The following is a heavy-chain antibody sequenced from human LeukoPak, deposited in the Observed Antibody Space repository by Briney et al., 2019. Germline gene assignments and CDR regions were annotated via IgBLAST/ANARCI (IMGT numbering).Heavy chain of an antibody. CDR2: IIPIFGTA. V-gene: IGHV1-69*06. Sequence: VASVKVSCKASGGTFSSYAISWVRQAPGQGLEWMGGIIPIFGTANYAQKFQGRVTMSEDTSTDTAYMEVRSLRFEDTAVYYCTTRRFYGSATGWFDPWGQGTLVTVSS. CDR1: GGTFSSYA. CDR3: TTRRFYGSATGWFDP. D-gene: IGHD3-10*01. J-gene: IGHJ5*02.